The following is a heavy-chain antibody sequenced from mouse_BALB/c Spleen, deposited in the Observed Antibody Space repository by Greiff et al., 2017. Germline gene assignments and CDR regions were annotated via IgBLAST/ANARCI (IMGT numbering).Heavy chain of an antibody. CDR3: ASYYYGSDY. D-gene: IGHD1-1*01. Sequence: VQLQQSGAELARPGASVKLSCKASGYTFTDYYINWLKQRTGQGLEWIGEIYPGSGNTYYNEKFKGKATLTADKSSSTAYMQLSSLTSEDSAVYFCASYYYGSDYWGQGTTLTVSS. CDR2: IYPGSGNT. J-gene: IGHJ2*01. V-gene: IGHV1-77*01. CDR1: GYTFTDYY.